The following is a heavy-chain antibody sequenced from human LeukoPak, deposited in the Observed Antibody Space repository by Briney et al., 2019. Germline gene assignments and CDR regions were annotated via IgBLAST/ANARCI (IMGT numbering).Heavy chain of an antibody. J-gene: IGHJ4*02. CDR2: ITSSSSI. CDR3: ARVPGYMDILIAYSTTPDY. Sequence: GGSLRLSCAASGFTFSSYSMNWVRQAPGKGLEWVSSITSSSSIYYADSVKGRFTISRENAKNSLYLQMNSLRAEDTAVYYCARVPGYMDILIAYSTTPDYWGQGTLVTVSS. CDR1: GFTFSSYS. V-gene: IGHV3-21*01. D-gene: IGHD3-9*01.